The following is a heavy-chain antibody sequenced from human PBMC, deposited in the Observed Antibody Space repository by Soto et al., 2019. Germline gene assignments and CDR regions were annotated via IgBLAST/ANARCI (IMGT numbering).Heavy chain of an antibody. CDR2: IYHSGST. Sequence: SETLSLTCAVSGGSISSGGYSWSWIRQPPGKGLEWIGYIYHSGSTYYNPSLKSRVTISVDTSKNQFSLKLSSVTAADTAVYYCARGVLGSSIAARPHYFDYWGQGTLVTVSS. D-gene: IGHD6-6*01. V-gene: IGHV4-30-2*01. J-gene: IGHJ4*02. CDR1: GGSISSGGYS. CDR3: ARGVLGSSIAARPHYFDY.